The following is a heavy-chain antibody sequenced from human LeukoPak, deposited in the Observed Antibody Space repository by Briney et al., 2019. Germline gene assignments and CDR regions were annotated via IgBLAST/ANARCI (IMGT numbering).Heavy chain of an antibody. CDR3: AGVDLEGYYYYMDV. Sequence: ASVKVSCKASGYTFTSYDINWVRQATGQGLEWMGWMNPNSGNTGYAQKFQGRVTITRNTSISTAYMELSSLRSEDTAVYYCAGVDLEGYYYYMDVWGKGTTVTVSS. D-gene: IGHD3-3*01. J-gene: IGHJ6*03. CDR1: GYTFTSYD. V-gene: IGHV1-8*03. CDR2: MNPNSGNT.